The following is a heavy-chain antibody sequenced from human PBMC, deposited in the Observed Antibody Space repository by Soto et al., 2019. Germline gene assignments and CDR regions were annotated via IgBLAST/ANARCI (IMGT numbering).Heavy chain of an antibody. D-gene: IGHD6-13*01. V-gene: IGHV1-69*13. Sequence: SVKVSCKASGGTFSSYAISWVRQAPGQGLEWMGGIIPIFGTANYAQKFQGRVTITADESTSTAYMGLSSLRSEDTAVYYCARGPAIAAAGISYNWFDPWGQGTLVTVSS. CDR1: GGTFSSYA. CDR3: ARGPAIAAAGISYNWFDP. J-gene: IGHJ5*02. CDR2: IIPIFGTA.